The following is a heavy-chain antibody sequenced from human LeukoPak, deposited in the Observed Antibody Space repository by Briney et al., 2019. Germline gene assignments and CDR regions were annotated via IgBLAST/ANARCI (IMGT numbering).Heavy chain of an antibody. V-gene: IGHV4-59*01. CDR2: IYSGST. CDR3: ARSYCSGGSCYSDI. CDR1: GDSIKDYY. Sequence: PSETLSLTCAVSGDSIKDYYWSWIRQTPGRGLNLIGYIYSGSTNYNPSLKSRVTISVDTSKNQFSLKLSSVTAADTAVYYCARSYCSGGSCYSDIWGQGTMVTVSS. J-gene: IGHJ3*02. D-gene: IGHD2-15*01.